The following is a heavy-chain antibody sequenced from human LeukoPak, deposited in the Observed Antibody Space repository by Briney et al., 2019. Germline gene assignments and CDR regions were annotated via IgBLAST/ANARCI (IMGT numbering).Heavy chain of an antibody. J-gene: IGHJ4*02. Sequence: GGSLRLSCAASGFPFRDYYMTWIRQAPGKGLEWISYISRSGDSLYYADSVEGRFTISRDNAKNSLFLEMNSQRADDTAVYYCAREADYGYFDYWGQGTLVTVSS. CDR2: ISRSGDSL. CDR3: AREADYGYFDY. CDR1: GFPFRDYY. V-gene: IGHV3-11*01. D-gene: IGHD4-17*01.